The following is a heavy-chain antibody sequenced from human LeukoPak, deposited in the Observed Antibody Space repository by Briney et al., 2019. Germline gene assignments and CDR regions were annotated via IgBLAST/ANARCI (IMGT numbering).Heavy chain of an antibody. V-gene: IGHV1-46*01. D-gene: IGHD3-22*01. J-gene: IGHJ4*02. CDR3: ARESGDYYDSSGIDY. CDR2: INPSGGST. Sequence: ASVKVSCKASGYTFTSYYMHWVRQAPGHGLEWMGIINPSGGSTSYAQKFQGRVTMTRDMSTSTVYMELSSLRSEDTAVYYCARESGDYYDSSGIDYWGQGTLVTVSS. CDR1: GYTFTSYY.